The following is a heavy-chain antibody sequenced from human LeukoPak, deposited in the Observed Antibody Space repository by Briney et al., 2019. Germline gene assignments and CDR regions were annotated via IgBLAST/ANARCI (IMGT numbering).Heavy chain of an antibody. CDR1: GFTFSGYV. Sequence: GGSLRLSCVSASGFTFSGYVMSWVRQPPGKGLEWVSTISGSGGSTNYADFVKGRFTISRDNSKNTVYLQMDSLRAEDTAVYYCAREHYYDSSGFYRDFDCWGQGTLVTVSS. D-gene: IGHD3-22*01. CDR2: ISGSGGST. V-gene: IGHV3-23*01. J-gene: IGHJ4*02. CDR3: AREHYYDSSGFYRDFDC.